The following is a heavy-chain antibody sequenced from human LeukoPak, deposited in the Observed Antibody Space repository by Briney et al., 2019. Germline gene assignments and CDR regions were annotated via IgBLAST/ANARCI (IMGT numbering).Heavy chain of an antibody. J-gene: IGHJ4*02. CDR1: GFSFSTYD. Sequence: PGGSLRLSCAASGFSFSTYDMHWVRQAPGKGVEWVAVISSDGSHKYWADSVKGRFTISRDNSKNTVYLQMNSLRAEDTAVYYCAKGSIDWYYFDYWGQGTLVTVSS. V-gene: IGHV3-30*18. CDR2: ISSDGSHK. CDR3: AKGSIDWYYFDY. D-gene: IGHD3-9*01.